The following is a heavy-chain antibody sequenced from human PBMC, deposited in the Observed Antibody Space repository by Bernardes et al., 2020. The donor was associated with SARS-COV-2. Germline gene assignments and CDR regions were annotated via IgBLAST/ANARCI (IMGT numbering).Heavy chain of an antibody. CDR2: IYYSGST. D-gene: IGHD2-2*02. J-gene: IGHJ4*02. V-gene: IGHV4-59*08. Sequence: SETLSLTCTVSGGSISSYYWSWIRQPPGKGLEWIGYIYYSGSTNYNPSLKSRVTISVDTSKNQFSLKLSSVTAADTAVYYCARQLGYCSSTSCSTLYYFDYWGQGTLVTVSS. CDR1: GGSISSYY. CDR3: ARQLGYCSSTSCSTLYYFDY.